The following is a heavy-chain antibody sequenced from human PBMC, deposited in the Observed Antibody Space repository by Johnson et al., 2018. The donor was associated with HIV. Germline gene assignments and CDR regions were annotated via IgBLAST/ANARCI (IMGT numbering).Heavy chain of an antibody. Sequence: QVQLVESGGGLIQPGGSLRLSCAASGFTFSDYYMSWIRQTPGKGLEWVSYISSSGSTIYYADSLKGRFTISRDNAKNSLYLQMNSLRAEDTAVYYCARDRLWFGESDAFDIWGQGTMVTVSS. V-gene: IGHV3-11*04. J-gene: IGHJ3*02. CDR1: GFTFSDYY. CDR2: ISSSGSTI. D-gene: IGHD3-10*01. CDR3: ARDRLWFGESDAFDI.